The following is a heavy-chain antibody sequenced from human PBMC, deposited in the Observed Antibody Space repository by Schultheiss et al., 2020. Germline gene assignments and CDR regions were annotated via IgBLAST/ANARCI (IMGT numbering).Heavy chain of an antibody. V-gene: IGHV4-34*01. CDR3: ARVNYYDSSGLD. CDR2: INHSGST. Sequence: GSLRLSCAVYGGSFSGYYWSWIRQPPGKGLEWIGEINHSGSTNYNPSLKSRVTISVDTSKNQFSLKLSSVTAADTAVYYCARVNYYDSSGLDWGQGTLVTGS. D-gene: IGHD3-22*01. J-gene: IGHJ4*02. CDR1: GGSFSGYY.